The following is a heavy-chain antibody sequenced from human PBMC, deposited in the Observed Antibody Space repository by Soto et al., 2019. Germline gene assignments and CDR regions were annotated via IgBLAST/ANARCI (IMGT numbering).Heavy chain of an antibody. D-gene: IGHD3-10*01. Sequence: SETLSLTGTACGCSISSYYWSGIRQPPGKGLEWIGYIYYSGSTNYNPSLKSRVTISVDTSKNQFSLKLSSVTAADTAVYYCASHAGSRNFDYLGQGTLVTVSS. CDR3: ASHAGSRNFDY. CDR2: IYYSGST. CDR1: GCSISSYY. J-gene: IGHJ4*02. V-gene: IGHV4-59*08.